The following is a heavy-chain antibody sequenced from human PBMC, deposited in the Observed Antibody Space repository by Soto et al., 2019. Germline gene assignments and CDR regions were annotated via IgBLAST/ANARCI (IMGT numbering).Heavy chain of an antibody. D-gene: IGHD5-12*01. CDR3: AKDPSRGYDSPPYYYYGMDV. Sequence: EVQLVESGGGLVQPGRSLRLSCAASGFTFDDYAMHWVRQAPGKGLEWVSGISWNSGSIGYADSVKGRFTISRDNAKNSLYLQMNSLRAEDTALYYCAKDPSRGYDSPPYYYYGMDVWGQGTTVTVSS. J-gene: IGHJ6*02. CDR2: ISWNSGSI. CDR1: GFTFDDYA. V-gene: IGHV3-9*01.